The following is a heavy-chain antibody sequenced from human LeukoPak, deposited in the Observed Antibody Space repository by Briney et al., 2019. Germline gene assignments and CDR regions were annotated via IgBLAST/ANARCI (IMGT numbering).Heavy chain of an antibody. Sequence: ASVKVSCKASGYTFSGNYMHWVRQAPGQGLEWMGWINPNTGGTNYAQKFQGRVTMTRDTSISTAYMELSRLRSDDTAVYYCARVGGGSYYFYFDYWGQGTLVTVSS. CDR1: GYTFSGNY. CDR3: ARVGGGSYYFYFDY. J-gene: IGHJ4*02. CDR2: INPNTGGT. D-gene: IGHD1-26*01. V-gene: IGHV1-2*02.